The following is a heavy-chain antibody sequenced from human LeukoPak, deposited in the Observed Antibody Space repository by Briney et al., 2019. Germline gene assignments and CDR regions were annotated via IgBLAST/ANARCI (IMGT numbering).Heavy chain of an antibody. D-gene: IGHD4-17*01. V-gene: IGHV4-59*01. CDR2: SYYSGST. Sequence: SETLSLTCTVSGGSISSDYWSCIRQPPGKGLEWLGYSYYSGSTTYKHSIKSRVTISVETSKNEFSLKLSSVTGADTAVYYCARDGEYSFDYWGQGTLVTVSS. J-gene: IGHJ4*02. CDR1: GGSISSDY. CDR3: ARDGEYSFDY.